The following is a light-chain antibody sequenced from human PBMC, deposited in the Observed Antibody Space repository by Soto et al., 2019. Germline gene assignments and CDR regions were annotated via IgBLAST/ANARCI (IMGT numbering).Light chain of an antibody. CDR3: QQNYSTPLA. CDR1: QSINRD. V-gene: IGKV1-39*01. J-gene: IGKJ4*01. Sequence: DIQITQSPFSLSSSVLDRFTITCRASQSINRDLNWYQQKPGKAPNLLIYAAFTLESGVPSRFSGSGSGTDFTLTISSLQLEDFATYYCQQNYSTPLAFGGGTKVDIK. CDR2: AAF.